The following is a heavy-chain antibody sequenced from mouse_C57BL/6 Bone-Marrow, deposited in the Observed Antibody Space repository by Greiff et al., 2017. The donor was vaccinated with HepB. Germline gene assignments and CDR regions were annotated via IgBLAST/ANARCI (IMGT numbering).Heavy chain of an antibody. Sequence: VQLQQSGAELVMPGASVKLSCKASGYTFTSYWMHWVKQRPGQGLEWIGEIDPSDSYTNYNQKFKGKSTLTVDKSSSTAYMQLSSLTSEDSAVYYCARSSNPYYYAMDYWGQGTSVTVSS. CDR2: IDPSDSYT. D-gene: IGHD2-5*01. J-gene: IGHJ4*01. V-gene: IGHV1-69*01. CDR3: ARSSNPYYYAMDY. CDR1: GYTFTSYW.